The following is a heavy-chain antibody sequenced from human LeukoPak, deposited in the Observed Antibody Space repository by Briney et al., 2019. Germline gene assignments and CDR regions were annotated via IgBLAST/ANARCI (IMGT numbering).Heavy chain of an antibody. CDR2: ISSSSSYI. D-gene: IGHD4-11*01. CDR1: GFTFSSYS. V-gene: IGHV3-21*01. J-gene: IGHJ4*02. CDR3: ARGGGYSKSFDY. Sequence: AGGSLRLSCAASGFTFSSYSMNWVRQAPGQGLEWVSSISSSSSYIYYADSVKGRFTISRDNAKNSLYLQMNSLRAEDTAVYYCARGGGYSKSFDYWGQGTLVTVSS.